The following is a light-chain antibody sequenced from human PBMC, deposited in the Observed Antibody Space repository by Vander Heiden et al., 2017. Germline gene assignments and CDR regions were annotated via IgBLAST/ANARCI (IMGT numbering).Light chain of an antibody. Sequence: SSELTQDPAVSVALGQTVRITCPGDSLRSYYASWYQQKPGQAPVLVIYGKNNRPSGIPDRFSGSSSGNTASLTITGAQAEDEADYYCNSRDSSGNHHVFGGGTKLTVL. CDR3: NSRDSSGNHHV. J-gene: IGLJ2*01. CDR1: SLRSYY. CDR2: GKN. V-gene: IGLV3-19*01.